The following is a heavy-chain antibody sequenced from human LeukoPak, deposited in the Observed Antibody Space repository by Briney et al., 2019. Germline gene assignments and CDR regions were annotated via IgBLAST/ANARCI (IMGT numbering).Heavy chain of an antibody. CDR2: IYGSGST. CDR3: AREGTSGTHLNWFDP. D-gene: IGHD1-1*01. Sequence: PSETLSLTCTVSGGSISSYYWSWIRQPPGKGLEWIGHIYGSGSTNYNPSLKSRVTLSVDTSKNQFSLKLSSVTAADTAVNYCAREGTSGTHLNWFDPWGQGTLVTVSS. CDR1: GGSISSYY. V-gene: IGHV4-59*01. J-gene: IGHJ5*02.